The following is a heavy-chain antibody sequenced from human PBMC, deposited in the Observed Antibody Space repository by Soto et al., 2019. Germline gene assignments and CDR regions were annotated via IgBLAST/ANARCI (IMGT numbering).Heavy chain of an antibody. CDR3: ARFMPIAVAGKVYYGMDV. V-gene: IGHV1-2*02. CDR1: GYTFTGYY. Sequence: ASVKVSCKASGYTFTGYYMHWVRQAPGQGLEWMGWINPNSGGTNYAQKFQGRVTMTRDTSISTAYMELSRLRSDDTAVYYCARFMPIAVAGKVYYGMDVCGQGTTVTVSS. CDR2: INPNSGGT. J-gene: IGHJ6*02. D-gene: IGHD6-19*01.